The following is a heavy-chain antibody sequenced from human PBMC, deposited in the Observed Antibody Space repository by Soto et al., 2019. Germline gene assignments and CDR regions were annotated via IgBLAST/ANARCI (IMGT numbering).Heavy chain of an antibody. CDR2: ISTNGGST. Sequence: EVQVVESGGGLVQPGGSLRLSCSASGFTFSSYAMHWVRQAPGKKLEYVSAISTNGGSTYYADSVKGRFTISRDNSKNTLYLQMSSLRAEDTAVYYCVKRFGGVIGVGDYWGQGTLVTVSS. J-gene: IGHJ4*02. D-gene: IGHD3-16*02. V-gene: IGHV3-64D*06. CDR3: VKRFGGVIGVGDY. CDR1: GFTFSSYA.